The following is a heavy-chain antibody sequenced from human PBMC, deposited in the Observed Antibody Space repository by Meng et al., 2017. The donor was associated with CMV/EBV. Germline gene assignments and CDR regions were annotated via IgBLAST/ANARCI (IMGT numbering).Heavy chain of an antibody. CDR1: GYTVTDYY. J-gene: IGHJ4*02. V-gene: IGHV1-2*02. Sequence: GAGVKKPGASVKVSSNDFGYTVTDYYIHWVRRAPGQWLEWRGWIYPNDDTNYEQNFQGRVTMTRDMSINTVYMELSRLTSDDTAVYYCARSSGWSRFDYWGLGTLVTVSS. D-gene: IGHD6-19*01. CDR3: ARSSGWSRFDY. CDR2: IYPNDDT.